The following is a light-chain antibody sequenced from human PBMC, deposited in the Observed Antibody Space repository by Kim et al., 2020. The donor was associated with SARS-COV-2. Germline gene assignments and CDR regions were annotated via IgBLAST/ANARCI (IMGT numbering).Light chain of an antibody. V-gene: IGLV3-27*01. CDR2: KDI. Sequence: SYEMTQPSSVSVSPGQTARITCSGDVLAKKYARWFQQKPGQAPVLVIYKDIERPSGILGRFFGPRSVTTVTLPICGAQVADEAGYYSYSAPDNMVV. CDR1: VLAKKY. CDR3: YSAPDNMVV. J-gene: IGLJ2*01.